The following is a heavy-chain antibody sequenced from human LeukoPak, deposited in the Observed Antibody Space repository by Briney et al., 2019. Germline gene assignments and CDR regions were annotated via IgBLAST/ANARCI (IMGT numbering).Heavy chain of an antibody. D-gene: IGHD6-19*01. J-gene: IGHJ5*02. CDR3: ARGSGFSTNWFDP. V-gene: IGHV1-3*01. Sequence: ASVKVSCKASGYTFTSYAMRWVRQAPGQRLEWMGWINAGNGNTKYSQKFQGRVTITRDTSASTAYMELSSLRSEDTAVYYCARGSGFSTNWFDPWGQGTLVTVSS. CDR2: INAGNGNT. CDR1: GYTFTSYA.